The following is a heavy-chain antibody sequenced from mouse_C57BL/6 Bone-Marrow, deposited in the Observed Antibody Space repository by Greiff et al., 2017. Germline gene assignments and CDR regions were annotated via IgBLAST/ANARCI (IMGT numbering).Heavy chain of an antibody. CDR1: GYTFTSYG. CDR3: AGAPHYYYGLY. J-gene: IGHJ2*01. CDR2: IYPRSGNT. D-gene: IGHD1-1*01. V-gene: IGHV1-81*01. Sequence: QVHVKQSGAELARPGASVKLSCKASGYTFTSYGISWVKQRTGQGLEWIGEIYPRSGNTYYNEKFKGKATLTADKSSSTAYMELRSLTSEDSAVYFCAGAPHYYYGLYWGQGTTLTVSS.